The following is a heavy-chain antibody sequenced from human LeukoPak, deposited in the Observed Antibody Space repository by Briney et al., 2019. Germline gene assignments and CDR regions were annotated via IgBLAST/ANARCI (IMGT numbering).Heavy chain of an antibody. CDR1: EFTFSNYA. CDR2: ISYDGSNK. D-gene: IGHD2-21*02. J-gene: IGHJ5*02. Sequence: GALRLSCAASEFTFSNYAMHWVRQAPGKGLEWVAVISYDGSNKYYADSVKGRFTISRDNSKNTLYLQMNSLRPEDTALYYCARVSERLLPSFKWFDPWGQRTLVTVSS. CDR3: ARVSERLLPSFKWFDP. V-gene: IGHV3-30-3*01.